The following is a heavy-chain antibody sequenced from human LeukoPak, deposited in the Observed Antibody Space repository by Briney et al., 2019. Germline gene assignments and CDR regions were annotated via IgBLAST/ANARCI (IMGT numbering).Heavy chain of an antibody. J-gene: IGHJ3*02. Sequence: PGRSLRLSCAASGFTFDDYAMHWVRQAPGKGLEWVSGISWNSGSIGYADSVKGRFTISRDNAKNSLYLQMNSLRAEDMALYYCAKGTERRAGAFDIWGQGTMVTVSS. CDR1: GFTFDDYA. V-gene: IGHV3-9*03. CDR3: AKGTERRAGAFDI. D-gene: IGHD1-1*01. CDR2: ISWNSGSI.